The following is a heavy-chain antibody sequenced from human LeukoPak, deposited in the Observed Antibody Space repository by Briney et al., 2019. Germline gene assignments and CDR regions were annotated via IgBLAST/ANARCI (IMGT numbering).Heavy chain of an antibody. CDR2: ISSSSSYI. V-gene: IGHV3-21*01. J-gene: IGHJ5*02. CDR3: ARDNRVARLTGRGGRDWFDP. CDR1: GFTFSSYS. Sequence: GGSLRLSCAASGFTFSSYSMNWVRQAPGKGLEWVSSISSSSSYIYYADSVKGRFTISRDNAKNSLYLQMNSLRAEDTAVYYCARDNRVARLTGRGGRDWFDPWGQGTLVTVSS. D-gene: IGHD3-9*01.